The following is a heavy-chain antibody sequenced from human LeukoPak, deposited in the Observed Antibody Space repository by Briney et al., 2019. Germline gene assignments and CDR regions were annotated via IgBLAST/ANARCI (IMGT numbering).Heavy chain of an antibody. Sequence: KTGGSLRLSCAASGFTFSDYYMSWIRRAPGKGLEWVSYISSSGSTIYYADSVKGRFTISRDNAKNSLYLQMNSLRAEDTAVYYCARVTESSLPDYWGQGTLVTVSS. CDR2: ISSSGSTI. D-gene: IGHD6-13*01. CDR3: ARVTESSLPDY. V-gene: IGHV3-11*01. CDR1: GFTFSDYY. J-gene: IGHJ4*02.